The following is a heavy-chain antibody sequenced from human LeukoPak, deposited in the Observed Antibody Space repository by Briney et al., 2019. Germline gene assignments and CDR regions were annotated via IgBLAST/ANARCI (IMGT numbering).Heavy chain of an antibody. J-gene: IGHJ6*02. CDR2: INHSGST. CDR1: GGSFSGYY. D-gene: IGHD2-2*01. CDR3: AGSVVVPAGLYHYYGMDV. V-gene: IGHV4-34*01. Sequence: SETLSLTCAVYGGSFSGYYWSWIRQPPGKGLEWIGEINHSGSTNYNPSLKSRVTISVDTSKNQFSLKLSSVTAADTAVYYCAGSVVVPAGLYHYYGMDVWGQGTTVTVSS.